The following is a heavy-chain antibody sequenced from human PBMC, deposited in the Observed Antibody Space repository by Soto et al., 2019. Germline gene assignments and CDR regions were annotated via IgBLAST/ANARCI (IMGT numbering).Heavy chain of an antibody. Sequence: QVQLVESGGGVVQPGRSLRLSCTASGFTFSICGMHWVRQAPGKGLEWVAVISYDVSNKYYADSVKGRFTISRDNSKNTLYLHMNSLRAEDTAVYYCAKSMAAPGSLDYWGLGTLVTVSS. CDR3: AKSMAAPGSLDY. D-gene: IGHD6-13*01. J-gene: IGHJ4*02. CDR2: ISYDVSNK. CDR1: GFTFSICG. V-gene: IGHV3-30*18.